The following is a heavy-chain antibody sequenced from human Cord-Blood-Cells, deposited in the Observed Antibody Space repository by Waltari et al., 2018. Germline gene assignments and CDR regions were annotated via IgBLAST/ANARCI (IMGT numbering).Heavy chain of an antibody. CDR3: AHSNHSVVVPAAMPVYFDY. CDR1: GFSLSTSGVG. CDR2: IYLNDDK. V-gene: IGHV2-5*01. Sequence: QITLKESGPTLVKPTQTLTLTCTFYGFSLSTSGVGVGWIRQPPGKALAWLAIIYLNDDKPYSPSRKSRLTHTKDTSKNQVVLTMTNMGPVDTATYYCAHSNHSVVVPAAMPVYFDYWGQGTLVTVSS. J-gene: IGHJ4*02. D-gene: IGHD2-2*01.